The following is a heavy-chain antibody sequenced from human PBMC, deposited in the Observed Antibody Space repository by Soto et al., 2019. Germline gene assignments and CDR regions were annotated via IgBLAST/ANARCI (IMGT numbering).Heavy chain of an antibody. J-gene: IGHJ3*02. Sequence: QVQLVESGGGVVQPGRSLRLSCAASGFTFSSYAMHWVRQAPGKGLEWVAVISYDGSNKYYADSVKGRFTISRDNSKNTLYLQMNSLRAEDTAVYYCARDRGPIRDAFDIWGQGTMVTVSS. CDR1: GFTFSSYA. V-gene: IGHV3-30-3*01. CDR3: ARDRGPIRDAFDI. CDR2: ISYDGSNK. D-gene: IGHD4-17*01.